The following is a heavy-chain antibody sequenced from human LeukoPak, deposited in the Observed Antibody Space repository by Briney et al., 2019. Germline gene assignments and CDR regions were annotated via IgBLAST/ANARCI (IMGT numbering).Heavy chain of an antibody. D-gene: IGHD6-25*01. CDR1: GFTFYNYW. Sequence: QPGGSLRLSCAASGFTFYNYWMHWVRQAPGKGLVWVSRISSDGRSTSYSDSVKGRFTISRDNAKNTLYLQMNSLRVEDTALYYCLRGTASDDNQRLFDFWGQGTLVTVSS. J-gene: IGHJ4*02. CDR3: LRGTASDDNQRLFDF. V-gene: IGHV3-74*01. CDR2: ISSDGRST.